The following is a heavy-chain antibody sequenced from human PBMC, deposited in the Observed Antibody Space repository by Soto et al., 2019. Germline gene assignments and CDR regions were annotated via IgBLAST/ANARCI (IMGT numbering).Heavy chain of an antibody. CDR2: IDPSDSYT. Sequence: GSLKISCKGSGYSFTSYWISWVRQMPGKGLEWMGRIDPSDSYTNYSPSFQGHVTISADKSISTAYLQWSSLKASDTAMYYCATLNSIAAAGNYYYYGMDVWGQGTTVTVSS. J-gene: IGHJ6*02. CDR1: GYSFTSYW. CDR3: ATLNSIAAAGNYYYYGMDV. D-gene: IGHD6-13*01. V-gene: IGHV5-10-1*01.